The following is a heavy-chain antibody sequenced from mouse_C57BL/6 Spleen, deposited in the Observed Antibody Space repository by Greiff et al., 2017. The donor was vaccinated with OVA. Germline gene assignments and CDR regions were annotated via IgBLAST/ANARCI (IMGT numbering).Heavy chain of an antibody. J-gene: IGHJ2*01. V-gene: IGHV2-2*01. CDR2: LWSGGST. D-gene: IGHD1-1*01. Sequence: QVQLKESGPGLVQPSQSLSITCTVSGFSLTSYGVHWVRQSPGKGLEWLGVLWSGGSTDYNAAFISRLSISKDNSKSQVFFKMNSLQADDTAIYYCARNQFYYGSSYGIDYWGQGTTLTVSS. CDR3: ARNQFYYGSSYGIDY. CDR1: GFSLTSYG.